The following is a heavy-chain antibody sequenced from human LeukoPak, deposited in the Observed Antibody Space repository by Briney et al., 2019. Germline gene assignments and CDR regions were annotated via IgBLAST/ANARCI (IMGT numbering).Heavy chain of an antibody. CDR2: IYPGDSDT. CDR3: ARQMRIAVAVRGDDAFDI. CDR1: GYSFTSYW. Sequence: GESLKISCKGSGYSFTSYWIGWVRQMPGKGLEWMGIIYPGDSDTRYSPSFQGQVTISADKSISTAYLQWSSLKASDTAMYYCARQMRIAVAVRGDDAFDIWGQGTMVTVSS. J-gene: IGHJ3*02. V-gene: IGHV5-51*01. D-gene: IGHD6-19*01.